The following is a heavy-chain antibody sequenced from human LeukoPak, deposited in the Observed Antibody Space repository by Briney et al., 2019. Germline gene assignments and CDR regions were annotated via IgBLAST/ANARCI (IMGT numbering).Heavy chain of an antibody. CDR2: ISAYNGNT. CDR1: GYTFTSYG. V-gene: IGHV1-18*01. J-gene: IGHJ4*02. D-gene: IGHD3-16*02. CDR3: ARDPSYYDYVWGSYRDY. Sequence: ASVKVSCKASGYTFTSYGISWVRQAPGQGLEWMGWISAYNGNTNYAQKLQGRVTMTTDTSTSTAYMELSSLRSEDTAVYYCARDPSYYDYVWGSYRDYWGQGTLVTVSS.